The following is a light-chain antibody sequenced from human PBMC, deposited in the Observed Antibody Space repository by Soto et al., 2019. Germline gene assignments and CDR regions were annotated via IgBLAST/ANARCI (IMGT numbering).Light chain of an antibody. J-gene: IGKJ5*01. V-gene: IGKV3-20*01. CDR3: QQYGSSPIT. CDR2: GAS. CDR1: QSVSSSY. Sequence: EIVLTQSPGTLSLSPGERATLSCRASQSVSSSYLAWYQQKPRQAPRLLIYGASSRATGIPDRFSGSGSGTDFTLTISRLEPEDVAVYSCQQYGSSPITFGQGTRLEIK.